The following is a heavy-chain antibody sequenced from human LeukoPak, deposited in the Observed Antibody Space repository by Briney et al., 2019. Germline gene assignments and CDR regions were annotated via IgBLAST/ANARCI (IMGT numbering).Heavy chain of an antibody. CDR2: ISGSGGTT. CDR3: ARGYSRAAFDI. Sequence: PGGSLRLSCAASGFIFSSYAMSWVRQAPGKGLEWVSVISGSGGTTYYADSVKGRFTVSRDNGKNSLLLQMNSLRAEDTALYYCARGYSRAAFDIWGQGTVVAVSS. V-gene: IGHV3-23*01. J-gene: IGHJ3*02. D-gene: IGHD2-15*01. CDR1: GFIFSSYA.